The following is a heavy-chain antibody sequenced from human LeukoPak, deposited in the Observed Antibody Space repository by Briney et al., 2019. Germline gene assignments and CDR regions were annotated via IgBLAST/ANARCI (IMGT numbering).Heavy chain of an antibody. Sequence: SETLSLTCAVYGGSFSGYYRSWIRQPPGKGLEWIGEINHSGSTNYNPSLKSRVTISVDTSKNQFSLKLSSVTAADTAVYYCARGSSGSYLWGQGTLVTVSS. CDR1: GGSFSGYY. D-gene: IGHD3-10*01. CDR3: ARGSSGSYL. J-gene: IGHJ4*02. CDR2: INHSGST. V-gene: IGHV4-34*01.